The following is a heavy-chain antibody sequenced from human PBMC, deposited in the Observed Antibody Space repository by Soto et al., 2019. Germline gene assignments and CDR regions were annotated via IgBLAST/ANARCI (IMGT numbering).Heavy chain of an antibody. CDR3: AREPSYGTLLGAFDI. D-gene: IGHD1-26*01. CDR1: GGSISSGGYY. J-gene: IGHJ3*02. Sequence: QVQLQESGPGLVKPSQTLSLTCTVSGGSISSGGYYWSWIRQHPGKGLEWIGYIYYSGSTYYNPSLKSRVTIAVDTSKNQFSLKLSSVTAADTAVYYCAREPSYGTLLGAFDIWGQGTMVTVSS. V-gene: IGHV4-31*03. CDR2: IYYSGST.